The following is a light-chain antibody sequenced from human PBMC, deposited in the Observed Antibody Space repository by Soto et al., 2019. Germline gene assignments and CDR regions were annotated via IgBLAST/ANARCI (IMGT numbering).Light chain of an antibody. Sequence: IKMTQSPSSLSATVEDRVIITCRASQSISNHLNWYQQKPGKAPKLLIFAASSLESGVPSRFSGSGSGTDFTLTISSLQPEDFATYYCQQNYRNTPWTFGQGTKVEI. V-gene: IGKV1-39*01. CDR2: AAS. CDR3: QQNYRNTPWT. CDR1: QSISNH. J-gene: IGKJ1*01.